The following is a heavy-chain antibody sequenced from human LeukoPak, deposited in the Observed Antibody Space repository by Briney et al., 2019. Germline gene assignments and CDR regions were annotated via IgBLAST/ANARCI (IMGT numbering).Heavy chain of an antibody. J-gene: IGHJ6*03. Sequence: GGSLRLSCAASGFTFSSYAMSWVRQAPGKGLEWVSAISGSGGSTYYADSVKGRFTISRDNSKNTLYLQMNSLRAEDTAVYYCAKFVGYDFWSGYSPSLGYYYYMDVWGKGTTVTASS. CDR1: GFTFSSYA. V-gene: IGHV3-23*01. CDR2: ISGSGGST. CDR3: AKFVGYDFWSGYSPSLGYYYYMDV. D-gene: IGHD3-3*01.